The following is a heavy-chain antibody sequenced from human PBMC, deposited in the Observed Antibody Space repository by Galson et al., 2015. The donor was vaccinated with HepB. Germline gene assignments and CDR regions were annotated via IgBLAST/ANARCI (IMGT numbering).Heavy chain of an antibody. CDR1: GFTFNNYA. V-gene: IGHV3-23*01. CDR3: AGARGPNTYGSFDS. J-gene: IGHJ4*02. CDR2: VSGSGYNT. Sequence: SLRLSCAASGFTFNNYAMTWVRQAPGKGLEWVSSVSGSGYNTYYADSVKGRFTISRDNSKNTLYLQMNSLRAEDTALYYCAGARGPNTYGSFDSWGQGTLVTVSS. D-gene: IGHD5-18*01.